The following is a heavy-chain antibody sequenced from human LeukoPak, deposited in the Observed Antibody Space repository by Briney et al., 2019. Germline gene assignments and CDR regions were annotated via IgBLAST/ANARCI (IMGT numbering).Heavy chain of an antibody. J-gene: IGHJ3*02. D-gene: IGHD4-17*01. V-gene: IGHV3-21*01. CDR2: ISSSSSYI. CDR3: ARAVYGFDAFDI. Sequence: PGGSLRLSCAASGFTFSSYSMNWVRQAPGKGLEWVSSISSSSSYIYYADSVRGRFTISRDNAKNSLYLQMNSLRAEDTAVYYCARAVYGFDAFDIWGQGTMVTVSS. CDR1: GFTFSSYS.